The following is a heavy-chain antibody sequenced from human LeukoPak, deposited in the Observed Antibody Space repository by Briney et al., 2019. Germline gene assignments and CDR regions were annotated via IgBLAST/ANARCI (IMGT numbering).Heavy chain of an antibody. CDR1: GGSISSSSYY. CDR3: ARHEGGYNHLDY. V-gene: IGHV4-39*01. J-gene: IGHJ4*02. Sequence: SETLSLTCTVSGGSISSSSYYWGWIRQPPGKGLEWIGSIYYSGSTYYNPSLKSRVTISVDTSKNQFSLKLSSVTAADTAVYYCARHEGGYNHLDYWGQGTLVTVSS. CDR2: IYYSGST. D-gene: IGHD5-24*01.